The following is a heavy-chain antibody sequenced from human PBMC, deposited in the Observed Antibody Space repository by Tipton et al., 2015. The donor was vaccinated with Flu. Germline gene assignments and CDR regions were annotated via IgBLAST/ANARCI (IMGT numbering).Heavy chain of an antibody. CDR2: IFYTGST. J-gene: IGHJ4*02. Sequence: TLSLTCTVSGGSISSYYWSWIRQPPGKGLEWIGYIFYTGSTNYNPSLKSRLTISLDTPKNHFSLRLSSVTAADTAVYYCATRRDYYDSSEFDYWGQGALVTVSS. D-gene: IGHD3-22*01. CDR1: GGSISSYY. CDR3: ATRRDYYDSSEFDY. V-gene: IGHV4-59*12.